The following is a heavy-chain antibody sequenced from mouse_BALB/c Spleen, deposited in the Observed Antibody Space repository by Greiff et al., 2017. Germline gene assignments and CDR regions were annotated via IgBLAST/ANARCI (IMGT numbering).Heavy chain of an antibody. CDR3: AREGYYGLDD. CDR1: GYSFTGYF. Sequence: EVQLQQSGPELVKPGASVKISCKASGYSFTGYFMNWVMQSHGKSLEWIGRINPYNGDTFYNQKFKGKATLTVDKSSSTAHMELRSLASEDSAVYYCAREGYYGLDDWGQGTTLTVSS. D-gene: IGHD2-1*01. CDR2: INPYNGDT. V-gene: IGHV1-20*02. J-gene: IGHJ2*01.